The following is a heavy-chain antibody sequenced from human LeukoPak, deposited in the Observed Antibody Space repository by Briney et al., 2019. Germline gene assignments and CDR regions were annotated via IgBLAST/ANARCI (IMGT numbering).Heavy chain of an antibody. D-gene: IGHD4-17*01. J-gene: IGHJ1*01. Sequence: ASVKVSCKASEDTFTGYYIHWVRQAPGQGLEWMGIINPSGGSTNYAQKFQGRVTMTRDTSTSTLYMELNSLRSDDTSVYYCARHGDGAENFQHWGQGTLVTVS. V-gene: IGHV1-46*01. CDR3: ARHGDGAENFQH. CDR1: EDTFTGYY. CDR2: INPSGGST.